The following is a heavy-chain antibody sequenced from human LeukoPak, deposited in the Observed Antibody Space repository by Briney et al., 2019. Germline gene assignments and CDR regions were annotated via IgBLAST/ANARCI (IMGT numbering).Heavy chain of an antibody. V-gene: IGHV4-39*07. Sequence: SETLSLTCTVSGGSISSSSYYWGWIRQPPGKGLEWIGSIYYSGSTYYNPCLKSRVTISVDTSKNQFSLKLSSVTAADTAVYYCARGGAPYGSGSYYGYWGQGTLVTVSS. CDR1: GGSISSSSYY. J-gene: IGHJ4*02. CDR3: ARGGAPYGSGSYYGY. CDR2: IYYSGST. D-gene: IGHD3-10*01.